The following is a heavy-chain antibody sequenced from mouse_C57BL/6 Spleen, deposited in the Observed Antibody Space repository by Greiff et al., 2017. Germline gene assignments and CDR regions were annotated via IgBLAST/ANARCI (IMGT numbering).Heavy chain of an antibody. CDR3: AIHLVLRPL. Sequence: EVQLQQSGPELVKPGASVKISCKASGYTFTDYYMNWVQQSHGKSLEWIGDINPNNGGTSYKQKFKGRATLTVDKSSSTAYMELRSLTSEDSAVYYCAIHLVLRPLWGTGTTVTVSS. V-gene: IGHV1-26*01. D-gene: IGHD1-1*01. CDR2: INPNNGGT. CDR1: GYTFTDYY. J-gene: IGHJ1*03.